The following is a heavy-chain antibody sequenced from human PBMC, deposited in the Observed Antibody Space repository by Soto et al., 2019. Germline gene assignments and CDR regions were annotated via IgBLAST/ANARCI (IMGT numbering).Heavy chain of an antibody. CDR1: GGTFSSYA. D-gene: IGHD5-12*01. CDR2: IIPIFGTA. CDR3: ARDRNIVATIYNYYGMDV. J-gene: IGHJ6*02. V-gene: IGHV1-69*13. Sequence: SVKVSCKASGGTFSSYAISWARQAPGQGLEWMGGIIPIFGTANYAQKFQGRVTITADESTSTAYMELSSLRSEDTAVYYCARDRNIVATIYNYYGMDVWGQGTTVTVSS.